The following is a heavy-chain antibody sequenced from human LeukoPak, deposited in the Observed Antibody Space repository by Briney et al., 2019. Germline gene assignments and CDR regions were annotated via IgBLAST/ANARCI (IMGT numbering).Heavy chain of an antibody. Sequence: SETLSLTCTVSGGSISSGEYYWSWIRQPPGKGLEWIGYVYYSGSTYYNPSLKSRVTISVDTSKNQFSLKLSSVTAADTAVYYCARVHDSSGYYYAFDYWGQGTLVTVSS. V-gene: IGHV4-30-4*01. D-gene: IGHD3-22*01. CDR1: GGSISSGEYY. J-gene: IGHJ4*02. CDR3: ARVHDSSGYYYAFDY. CDR2: VYYSGST.